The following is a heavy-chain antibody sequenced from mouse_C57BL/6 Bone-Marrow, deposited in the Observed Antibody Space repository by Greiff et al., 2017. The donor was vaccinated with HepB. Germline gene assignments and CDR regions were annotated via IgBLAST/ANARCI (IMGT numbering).Heavy chain of an antibody. CDR1: GYTFTDYY. Sequence: EVQLQQSGPELVKPGASVKISCKASGYTFTDYYMNWVKQSHGKSLEWIGDINPNNGGTSYNQKFKGKATLTVDKSSSTAYMELRSLTSEDSAVYYCARITTVVAGAMDYWGQGTSVTVSS. CDR2: INPNNGGT. J-gene: IGHJ4*01. CDR3: ARITTVVAGAMDY. V-gene: IGHV1-26*01. D-gene: IGHD1-1*01.